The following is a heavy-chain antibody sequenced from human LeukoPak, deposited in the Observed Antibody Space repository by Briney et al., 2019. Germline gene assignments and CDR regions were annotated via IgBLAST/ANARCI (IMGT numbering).Heavy chain of an antibody. J-gene: IGHJ6*02. V-gene: IGHV1-69*04. CDR3: ARAGINYYYNGMDV. D-gene: IGHD1-1*01. Sequence: SVKVSCKASGGTFNTYAFSWVRQAPGQGLEWMGRIIPMLGIPNYAQKFQGRVTINADKSTRTAYMDLSSLRSEDTAVYYCARAGINYYYNGMDVWGQGTTVIVSS. CDR1: GGTFNTYA. CDR2: IIPMLGIP.